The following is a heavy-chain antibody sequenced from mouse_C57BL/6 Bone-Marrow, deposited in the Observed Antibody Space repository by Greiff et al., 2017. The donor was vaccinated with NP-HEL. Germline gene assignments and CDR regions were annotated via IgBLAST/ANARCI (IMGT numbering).Heavy chain of an antibody. CDR3: ARETPYYGSSYGGYYYAMDY. V-gene: IGHV5-17*01. CDR1: GFTFSDYG. J-gene: IGHJ4*01. Sequence: EVKLMESGGGLVKPGGSLKLSCAASGFTFSDYGMHWVRQAPEKGLEWVAYISSGSSTIYYADTVKGRFTISRDNAKNTLFLQMTSLRSEDTAMYYCARETPYYGSSYGGYYYAMDYWGQGTSVTVSS. D-gene: IGHD1-1*01. CDR2: ISSGSSTI.